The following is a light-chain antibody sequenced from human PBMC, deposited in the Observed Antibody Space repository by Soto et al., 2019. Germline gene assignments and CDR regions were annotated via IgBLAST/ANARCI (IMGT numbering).Light chain of an antibody. CDR3: QHRSNWTLT. V-gene: IGKV3-11*01. CDR1: QSVNKY. CDR2: AAS. J-gene: IGKJ4*01. Sequence: EVVLTRSPATLSLSPGERATLSCRASQSVNKYLGWYQQNPGQAPWLLISAASNRATGIPARFSGSGSGTEFTLTIISLEPEDFAVYYCQHRSNWTLTFGGGTKVDIK.